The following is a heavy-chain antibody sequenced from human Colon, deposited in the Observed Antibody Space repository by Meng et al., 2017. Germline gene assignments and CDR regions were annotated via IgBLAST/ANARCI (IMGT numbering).Heavy chain of an antibody. D-gene: IGHD4-23*01. CDR2: IYYSGST. CDR1: GGSVSSGSYY. V-gene: IGHV4-61*01. J-gene: IGHJ4*02. CDR3: ARHGGYYQDF. Sequence: VQLQGSGPGLVRPSETLSLTCTVSGGSVSSGSYYWSWIRQPPGKGLEWIGYIYYSGSTNYNPSLKSRVTISVDTSKNQFSLKLSSVTAADTAVYYCARHGGYYQDFWGQGTLVTVSS.